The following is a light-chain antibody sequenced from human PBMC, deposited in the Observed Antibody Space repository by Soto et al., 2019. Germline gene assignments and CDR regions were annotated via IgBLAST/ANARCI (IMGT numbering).Light chain of an antibody. CDR2: DND. V-gene: IGLV1-51*01. Sequence: QSVLTQPPSVSAAPGQKVTISCSGTSSNIGRNYVAWYQQLPGTAPKLLIYDNDKRPSGIPGRFSGSKSGTSATLGITGLQTGDEADYYCGTWDSSLSDAVVFGEGTQLTVL. CDR3: GTWDSSLSDAVV. CDR1: SSNIGRNY. J-gene: IGLJ2*01.